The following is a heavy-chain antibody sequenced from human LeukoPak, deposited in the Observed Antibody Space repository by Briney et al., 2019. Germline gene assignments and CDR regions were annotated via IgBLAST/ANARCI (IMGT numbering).Heavy chain of an antibody. J-gene: IGHJ4*02. CDR2: INWNGGST. V-gene: IGHV3-20*04. Sequence: GGSLRLSCATSGFTFDDHGMSWVRQAPGKGLEWVSGINWNGGSTDYADSVKGRFTISRDNAKNSLYLQMNSLGAEDTAFYYCARVGFCGSSSCYSGYFDYWGQGTLVTVSS. D-gene: IGHD2-2*02. CDR1: GFTFDDHG. CDR3: ARVGFCGSSSCYSGYFDY.